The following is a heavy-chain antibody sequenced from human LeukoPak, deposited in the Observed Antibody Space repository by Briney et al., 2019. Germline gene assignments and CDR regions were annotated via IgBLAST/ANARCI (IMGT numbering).Heavy chain of an antibody. V-gene: IGHV3-30*04. CDR1: GFTFSSYA. J-gene: IGHJ4*02. CDR3: ARSNNGETLDY. D-gene: IGHD3-10*01. Sequence: QPGGSLRLSCAASGFTFSSYAMHWVRQAPGKGLEWVAVISYDGSNKYCADSVKGRFTISRDNSKNTLYLQMNSLRAEDTAVYYCARSNNGETLDYWGQGTLVTVSS. CDR2: ISYDGSNK.